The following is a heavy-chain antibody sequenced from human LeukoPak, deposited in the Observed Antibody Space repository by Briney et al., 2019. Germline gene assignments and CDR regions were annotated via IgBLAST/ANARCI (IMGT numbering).Heavy chain of an antibody. J-gene: IGHJ1*01. CDR2: ISGSGGST. CDR3: AKAYYYDSSGYYYVRYFQH. D-gene: IGHD3-22*01. Sequence: GGSLRLSCAASGFTFNVYNIHWVRQAPGKGLEWVSAISGSGGSTYYADSVKGRFTISRDNSKNTLYLQMNSLRAEDTAVYYCAKAYYYDSSGYYYVRYFQHWGQGTLVTVSS. V-gene: IGHV3-23*01. CDR1: GFTFNVYN.